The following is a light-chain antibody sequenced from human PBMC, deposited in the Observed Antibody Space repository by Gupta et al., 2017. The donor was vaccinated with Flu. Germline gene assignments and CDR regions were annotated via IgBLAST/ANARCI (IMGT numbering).Light chain of an antibody. CDR3: QSADSSATHVV. J-gene: IGLJ2*01. V-gene: IGLV3-25*03. CDR2: KDN. Sequence: WYQQKPGQAPAVMIYKDNERPSGIPARFSGSSSGTTVTLTISGVQAADEADYYCQSADSSATHVVFGGGTKLTVL.